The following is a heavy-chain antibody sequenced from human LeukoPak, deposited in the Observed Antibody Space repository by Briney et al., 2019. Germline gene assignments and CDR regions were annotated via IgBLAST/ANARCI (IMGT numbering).Heavy chain of an antibody. CDR2: INQDGTEK. CDR3: VRGDWYFES. V-gene: IGHV3-7*04. CDR1: GFNFCDSR. D-gene: IGHD2-21*01. Sequence: GGSLRLSCAASGFNFCDSRMTWVRQVPGKGLEWVANINQDGTEKHFLDSVEGRFTISRDNAKKSLFLQMSSLRSEDTAVYFCVRGDWYFESWGQGTLVTVSA. J-gene: IGHJ4*02.